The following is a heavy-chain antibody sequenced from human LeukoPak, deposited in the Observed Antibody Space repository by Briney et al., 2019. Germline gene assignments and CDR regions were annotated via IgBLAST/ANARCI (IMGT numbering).Heavy chain of an antibody. J-gene: IGHJ5*02. V-gene: IGHV3-30*04. CDR3: AKDWSSSGWFPIDFDP. CDR2: ISHDGSNK. CDR1: GFTFSSYA. Sequence: PGRPLRLSCAASGFTFSSYAMHWVRQAPGKGLEWVAFISHDGSNKYYADSVKGRFTISRDNSKNTLYLQMNSLGPEDTAVYYCAKDWSSSGWFPIDFDPWGQGTLVTVSS. D-gene: IGHD6-19*01.